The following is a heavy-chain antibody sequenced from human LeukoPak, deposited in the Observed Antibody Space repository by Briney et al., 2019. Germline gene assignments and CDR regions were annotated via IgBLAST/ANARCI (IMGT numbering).Heavy chain of an antibody. CDR1: GFTFSSYA. J-gene: IGHJ4*02. CDR2: ISGSGGST. V-gene: IGHV3-23*01. CDR3: AKDIVVVPAATYDY. D-gene: IGHD2-2*01. Sequence: GGSLRLSCAASGFTFSSYAMSWARQAPGKGLEWVSAISGSGGSTYYADSVKGRFTISRDNSKNTLYLQMNSLRAEDTAVYYCAKDIVVVPAATYDYWGQGTLVTVSS.